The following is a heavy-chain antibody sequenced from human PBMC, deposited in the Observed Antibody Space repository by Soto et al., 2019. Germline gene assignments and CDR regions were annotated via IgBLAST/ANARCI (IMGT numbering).Heavy chain of an antibody. D-gene: IGHD3-9*01. Sequence: SETLSLTCTVSGGSISSSSYYWGWIRQPPGKGLEWIGSIYYSGSTYYNPSLKSRVTISVDTSKNQFSLKLSSVTAADTAVYYCARVDIHFDYWGQGTLVTVSS. CDR3: ARVDIHFDY. J-gene: IGHJ4*02. CDR1: GGSISSSSYY. V-gene: IGHV4-39*01. CDR2: IYYSGST.